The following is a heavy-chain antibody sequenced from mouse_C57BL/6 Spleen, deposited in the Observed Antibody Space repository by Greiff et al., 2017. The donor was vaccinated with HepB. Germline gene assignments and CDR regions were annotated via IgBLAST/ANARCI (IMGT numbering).Heavy chain of an antibody. CDR2: IRNKANNHAT. CDR1: GFTFSDAW. J-gene: IGHJ2*01. V-gene: IGHV6-6*01. D-gene: IGHD1-1*01. Sequence: EVKLVESGGGLVQPGGSMKLSCAASGFTFSDAWMDWVRQSPEKGLEWVAEIRNKANNHATYYAESVNGRFTISRDDSKSSVYLQMNSLRAEDTGIYYCTRSTTVVAPYFDYWGQGTTLTVSS. CDR3: TRSTTVVAPYFDY.